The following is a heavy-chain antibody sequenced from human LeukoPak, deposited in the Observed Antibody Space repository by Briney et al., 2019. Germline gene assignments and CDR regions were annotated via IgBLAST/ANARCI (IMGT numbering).Heavy chain of an antibody. Sequence: SSETPSLTCTVPGGSISSSSYYWGWIRQPPGKGLEWIGTIYYSGSTYYNPALNSRVTISVDTSKNLFSLKLTSVTAADTAVYYCARREGIIASADYFDYWGQGTLVTVSS. CDR1: GGSISSSSYY. V-gene: IGHV4-39*01. CDR3: ARREGIIASADYFDY. CDR2: IYYSGST. D-gene: IGHD6-13*01. J-gene: IGHJ4*02.